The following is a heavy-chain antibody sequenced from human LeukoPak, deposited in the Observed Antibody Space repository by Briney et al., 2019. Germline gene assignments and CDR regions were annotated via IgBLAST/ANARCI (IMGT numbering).Heavy chain of an antibody. CDR2: VNHSGTT. CDR3: ARRASVAATLDY. J-gene: IGHJ4*02. V-gene: IGHV4-34*01. CDR1: GESFSGHY. Sequence: SETLSLTCAVYGESFSGHYWSWIRQPPGKGREWIGEVNHSGTTNYNPSLKSRVTISVDTSKNQFSLKLRSVTAADTAVYYCARRASVAATLDYWGQGTLVTVSS. D-gene: IGHD2-15*01.